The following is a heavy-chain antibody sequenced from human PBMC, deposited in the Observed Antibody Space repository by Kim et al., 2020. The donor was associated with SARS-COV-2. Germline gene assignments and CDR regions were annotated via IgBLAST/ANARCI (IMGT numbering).Heavy chain of an antibody. CDR3: ASPGKYCSSTSCPLDY. Sequence: GESLKISCKGSGYSFTSYWIGWVRQMPGKGLEWMGIIYPGDSDTRYSPSFQGQVTISADKSISTAYLQWSSLKASDTAMYYCASPGKYCSSTSCPLDYWGQGTLVTVSS. J-gene: IGHJ4*02. D-gene: IGHD2-2*01. CDR2: IYPGDSDT. V-gene: IGHV5-51*01. CDR1: GYSFTSYW.